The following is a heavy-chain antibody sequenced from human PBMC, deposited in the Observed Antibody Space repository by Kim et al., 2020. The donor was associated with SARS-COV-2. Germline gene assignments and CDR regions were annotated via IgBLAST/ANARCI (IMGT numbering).Heavy chain of an antibody. J-gene: IGHJ4*02. D-gene: IGHD4-17*01. Sequence: ASVKVSCKASGYTFTGYYMHWVRQAPGQGLEWMGRINPNSGGTNYAQKFQGRVTMTRDTSISPAYMELSRLRSDDTAVYYCARDLHGDYVGWFDYWGQGTLVTVSS. CDR3: ARDLHGDYVGWFDY. CDR2: INPNSGGT. CDR1: GYTFTGYY. V-gene: IGHV1-2*06.